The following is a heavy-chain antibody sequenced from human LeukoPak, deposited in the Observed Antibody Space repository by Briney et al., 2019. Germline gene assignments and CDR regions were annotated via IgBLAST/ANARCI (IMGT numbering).Heavy chain of an antibody. CDR3: VRDSNSLFDY. V-gene: IGHV3-30*01. CDR2: ISYDGSYK. Sequence: PGGSLRLSCAASGFTFSSYTLHWVRQGPGKGLECVTLISYDGSYKYYADSVKGRFTISRDNSKNTLYLLMNSLRTEDTAVYYCVRDSNSLFDYWGQGTLVTVSS. CDR1: GFTFSSYT. J-gene: IGHJ4*02. D-gene: IGHD5-18*01.